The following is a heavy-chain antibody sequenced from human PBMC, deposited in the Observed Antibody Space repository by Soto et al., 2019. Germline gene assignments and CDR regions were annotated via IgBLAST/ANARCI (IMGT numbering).Heavy chain of an antibody. CDR1: GGSISSYY. J-gene: IGHJ4*02. D-gene: IGHD6-13*01. CDR2: IYTSGST. V-gene: IGHV4-4*07. Sequence: PSETLSLTCTVSGGSISSYYWSWIRQPAGKGLEWIGRIYTSGSTNYNPSLKSRVTMSVDTSKNQFSLKLSSVTAADTAVYYCARDRASSSWYYFDYWGQGTLVTVSS. CDR3: ARDRASSSWYYFDY.